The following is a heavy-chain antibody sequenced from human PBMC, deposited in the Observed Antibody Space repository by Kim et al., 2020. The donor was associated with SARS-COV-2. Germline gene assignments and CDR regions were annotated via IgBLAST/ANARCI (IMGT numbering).Heavy chain of an antibody. V-gene: IGHV3-23*01. CDR3: AKGYCSSTSCYRDAFDI. J-gene: IGHJ3*02. Sequence: VKGRITISRDNYKNTLYLQMNSLRGEDTAVYYCAKGYCSSTSCYRDAFDIWGQGTMVTVSS. D-gene: IGHD2-2*02.